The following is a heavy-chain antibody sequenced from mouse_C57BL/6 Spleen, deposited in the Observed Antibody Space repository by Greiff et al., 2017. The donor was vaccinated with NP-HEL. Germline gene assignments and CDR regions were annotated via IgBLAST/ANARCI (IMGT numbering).Heavy chain of an antibody. CDR2: ISSGSSTI. J-gene: IGHJ4*01. Sequence: EVKVEESGGGLVKPGGSLKLSCAASGFTFSDYGMHWVRQAPEKGLEWVAYISSGSSTIYYADTVKGRFTISRDNAKNTLFLQMTSLRSEDTAMYYCARDPAMDYWGQGTSVTVSS. CDR3: ARDPAMDY. V-gene: IGHV5-17*01. CDR1: GFTFSDYG.